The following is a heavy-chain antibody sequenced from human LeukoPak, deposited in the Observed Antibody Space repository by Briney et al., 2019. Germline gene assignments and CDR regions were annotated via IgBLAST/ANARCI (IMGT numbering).Heavy chain of an antibody. CDR2: ISCSGGRT. D-gene: IGHD2-2*01. J-gene: IGHJ4*02. CDR1: GFTFSSYA. V-gene: IGHV3-23*01. CDR3: AKDLTRCSSTSCFADYFDY. Sequence: PGGSLRLSCAAPGFTFSSYAMSSVRQAPGKGLEWVSAISCSGGRTCYSDSVKGRFTISRDNSKNTLYLQMNGLRAEDTAVYYCAKDLTRCSSTSCFADYFDYWGQGTLVTVSS.